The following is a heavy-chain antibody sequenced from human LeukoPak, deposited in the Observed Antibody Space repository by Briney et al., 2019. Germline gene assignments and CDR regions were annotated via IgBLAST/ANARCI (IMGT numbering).Heavy chain of an antibody. D-gene: IGHD3-10*01. CDR2: ISGSGGST. CDR3: VFGYYYDSGSQYNWFDT. Sequence: GGSLRLSCAASGFTFSSYAMSWVRQAPGKGLEWVSAISGSGGSTYYADSVKGRFTFSRDNSKNTLYLQMNSLRAEDTAVYYCVFGYYYDSGSQYNWFDTWGQGTLVTVSS. V-gene: IGHV3-23*01. CDR1: GFTFSSYA. J-gene: IGHJ5*02.